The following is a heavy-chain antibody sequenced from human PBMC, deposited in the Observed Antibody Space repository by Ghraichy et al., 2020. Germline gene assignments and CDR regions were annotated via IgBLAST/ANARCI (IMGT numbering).Heavy chain of an antibody. CDR2: IDPNSGGT. CDR3: TRSYYGGNSWCFDI. D-gene: IGHD4-23*01. V-gene: IGHV1-2*06. Sequence: ASVKVSCKASGYTFTVYYIHWVRQAPGQGLEWMGQIDPNSGGTNYAQKFHGRVTMTRDTSISTAYMELSSLRSDDTAVYYCTRSYYGGNSWCFDIWGRGTLVTVSS. CDR1: GYTFTVYY. J-gene: IGHJ2*01.